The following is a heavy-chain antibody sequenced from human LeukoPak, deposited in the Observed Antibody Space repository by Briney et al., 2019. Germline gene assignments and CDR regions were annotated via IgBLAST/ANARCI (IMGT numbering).Heavy chain of an antibody. Sequence: GGSLRLSCAASGFTFDDYAMHWVRQAPGKGLEWVSGISWNSGSIGYADSVKGRFTISRDNAKNSLYLQMNSLRAEDTAVYYCARGAGYDFWSAYGMDVWGQGTTVTVSS. CDR1: GFTFDDYA. V-gene: IGHV3-9*01. J-gene: IGHJ6*02. CDR2: ISWNSGSI. CDR3: ARGAGYDFWSAYGMDV. D-gene: IGHD3-3*01.